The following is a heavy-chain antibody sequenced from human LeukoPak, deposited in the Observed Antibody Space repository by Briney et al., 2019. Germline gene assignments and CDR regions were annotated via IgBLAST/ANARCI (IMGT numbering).Heavy chain of an antibody. J-gene: IGHJ1*01. Sequence: GGSLRLSCTASGFIFSTAWMTWVRQAPGKGLEWVGRIKSKTDGGAIEYAAPVKGRFTISRDDSKNTLYLQMSGLRTEDTALYYCTTTGGSTGCYNEYFQHWGQGTLVTVSS. V-gene: IGHV3-15*01. CDR1: GFIFSTAW. CDR2: IKSKTDGGAI. D-gene: IGHD6-19*01. CDR3: TTTGGSTGCYNEYFQH.